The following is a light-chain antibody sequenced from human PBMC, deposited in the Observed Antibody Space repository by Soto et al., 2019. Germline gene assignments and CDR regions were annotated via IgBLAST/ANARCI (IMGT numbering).Light chain of an antibody. CDR3: QSYDSSLSASV. J-gene: IGLJ1*01. Sequence: QSVLTQPPSVSAAPGQKVTISCSGSSSIIGNNYVSWYQQLPGTAPKLLIYDNNKRPSGIPDRFSGSKSGTSATLGITGLQAEDEADYYCQSYDSSLSASVFGTGTKVTVL. CDR2: DNN. V-gene: IGLV1-51*01. CDR1: SSIIGNNY.